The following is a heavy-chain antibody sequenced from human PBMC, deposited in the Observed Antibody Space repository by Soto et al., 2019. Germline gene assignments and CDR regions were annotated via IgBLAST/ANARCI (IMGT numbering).Heavy chain of an antibody. D-gene: IGHD3-10*01. CDR3: ARGRSASSDFDS. Sequence: EVQLVESGGGLVQPGGSLRLSCAASGFTVSTYYMNWVRQAPGEGLEWVSVVYSGGTTYYADSVRGRFTISRDNSTSTLFLHMNSLRAEDTAVYYCARGRSASSDFDSWGQGTLVTVSS. V-gene: IGHV3-66*01. CDR2: VYSGGTT. CDR1: GFTVSTYY. J-gene: IGHJ4*02.